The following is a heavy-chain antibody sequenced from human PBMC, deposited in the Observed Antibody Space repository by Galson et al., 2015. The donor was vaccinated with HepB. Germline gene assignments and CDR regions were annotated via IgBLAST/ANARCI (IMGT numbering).Heavy chain of an antibody. J-gene: IGHJ4*02. Sequence: SLRLSCAASGFTSSSYGTHWVRQAPGKGLEWVAVISYDGSNKYYADSVKGRFTISRDNSKNTLYLQMNSLRAEDTAVCYCAKDSGRGYSGYAGYWGQGTLVTVSS. CDR1: GFTSSSYG. CDR2: ISYDGSNK. CDR3: AKDSGRGYSGYAGY. V-gene: IGHV3-30*18. D-gene: IGHD5-12*01.